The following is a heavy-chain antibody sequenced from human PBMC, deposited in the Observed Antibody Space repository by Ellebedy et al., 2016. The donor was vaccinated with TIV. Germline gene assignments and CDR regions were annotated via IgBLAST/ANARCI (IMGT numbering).Heavy chain of an antibody. CDR3: ARDLTNPVTGDY. CDR1: GYTFTSDL. V-gene: IGHV1-46*01. D-gene: IGHD4-11*01. J-gene: IGHJ4*02. CDR2: INPSGGGT. Sequence: AASVKVSCKASGYTFTSDLIHWVRHAPGQGLEWMGIINPSGGGTGYAQKFQGRVTMTRDTSASTVYMELSSLRSEDTAVYYCARDLTNPVTGDYWGQGTLVFVSS.